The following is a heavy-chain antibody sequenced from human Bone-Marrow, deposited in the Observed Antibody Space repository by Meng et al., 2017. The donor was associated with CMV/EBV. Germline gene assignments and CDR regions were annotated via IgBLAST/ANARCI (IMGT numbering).Heavy chain of an antibody. CDR2: INQDGSEK. V-gene: IGHV3-7*01. Sequence: GGSLRLSCAASIFTFSSSWMSWVRQAPGKGLEWVANINQDGSEKFYVDSVKGRFTISRDNAKNSLYLQMNSLRAEDTAVYYCAREDIVVRPAANYYYYYGMDVWGQGTTVTVSS. CDR3: AREDIVVRPAANYYYYYGMDV. D-gene: IGHD2-2*01. CDR1: IFTFSSSW. J-gene: IGHJ6*02.